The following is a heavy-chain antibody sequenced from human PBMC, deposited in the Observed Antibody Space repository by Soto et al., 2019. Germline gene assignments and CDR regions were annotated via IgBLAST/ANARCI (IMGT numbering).Heavy chain of an antibody. Sequence: EVQLVESGGGLVQPGGSLRLSCAASGFTFSSYWMHWVRQAPGKGLGWVSRIYTDGSRTNYADSVKGRFTISRDNAKNTLYLQINSLSAEDTAVYYCARGLMHLYGMDVWGQGTTVTVSS. CDR1: GFTFSSYW. D-gene: IGHD3-16*01. CDR2: IYTDGSRT. J-gene: IGHJ6*02. CDR3: ARGLMHLYGMDV. V-gene: IGHV3-74*01.